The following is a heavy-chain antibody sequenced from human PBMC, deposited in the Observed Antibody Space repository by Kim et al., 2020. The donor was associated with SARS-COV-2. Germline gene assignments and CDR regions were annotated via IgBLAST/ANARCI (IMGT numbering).Heavy chain of an antibody. CDR2: IWYDGSII. V-gene: IGHV3-33*01. D-gene: IGHD5-18*01. J-gene: IGHJ4*02. CDR1: GFTFSSYG. CDR3: ARDRAARNFDH. Sequence: GGSLRLSCAASGFTFSSYGMHWVRQAPGKGLEWVAVIWYDGSIIKYADSVKGRFAISRDNSKNTVYLQMNTLRAEDTAMYYWARDRAARNFDHWGQGILV.